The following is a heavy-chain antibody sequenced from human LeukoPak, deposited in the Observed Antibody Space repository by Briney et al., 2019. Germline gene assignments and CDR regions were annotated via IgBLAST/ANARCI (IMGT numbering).Heavy chain of an antibody. D-gene: IGHD2-21*02. CDR2: IYYSGST. J-gene: IGHJ5*02. CDR3: ARDRSYCGGDCYNWFDP. Sequence: SEPLSLTCTVSGGSISSYYWSWIRQPPGKGLEWIGYIYYSGSTNYNPSLKSRVTISVDTSKNQFSLKLSSVTAADTAVYYCARDRSYCGGDCYNWFDPWGQGTLVTVSS. V-gene: IGHV4-59*01. CDR1: GGSISSYY.